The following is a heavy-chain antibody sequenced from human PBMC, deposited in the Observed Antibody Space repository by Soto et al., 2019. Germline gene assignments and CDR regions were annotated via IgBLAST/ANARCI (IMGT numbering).Heavy chain of an antibody. Sequence: QVQLVQSGAEVKKPGASAKVSCKASGYIFTSYEINWVRQATGQGLEWMGWMNPNSGNTGYAQKFQGRVTMTRNISLSTAYMELTSLRSDYTAVYYCARGLWFDTWGQGTMVTVSS. J-gene: IGHJ5*02. CDR1: GYIFTSYE. CDR3: ARGLWFDT. CDR2: MNPNSGNT. V-gene: IGHV1-8*01.